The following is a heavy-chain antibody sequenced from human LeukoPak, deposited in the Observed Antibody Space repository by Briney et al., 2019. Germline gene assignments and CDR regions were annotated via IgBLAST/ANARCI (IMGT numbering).Heavy chain of an antibody. CDR2: INHSGRT. V-gene: IGHV4-34*01. D-gene: IGHD3-16*02. CDR1: GGSFSGYY. Sequence: PSETLSLTCAVYGGSFSGYYWSWIRQPPGKGLEWIGEINHSGRTTYNPPLKSRVTISVDTSKDQFSLKLSSVTAADRAVYYCARRMNDYVWGSYRSGYYFDYWGQGTLVTVSS. J-gene: IGHJ4*02. CDR3: ARRMNDYVWGSYRSGYYFDY.